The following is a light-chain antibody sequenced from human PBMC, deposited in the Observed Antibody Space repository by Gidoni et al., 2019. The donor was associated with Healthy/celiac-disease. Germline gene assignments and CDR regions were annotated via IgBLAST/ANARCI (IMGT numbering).Light chain of an antibody. J-gene: IGKJ4*01. Sequence: EIVFTQSPATLSLSPGERATLSCRASQSVSSYLAWYQQKPGQAPRLLIYDASNRATGIPARFSGSGSGTDFTLTISSLEPEEFAVYYCQQRSNWPLTFGGXTKVEIK. CDR1: QSVSSY. CDR2: DAS. CDR3: QQRSNWPLT. V-gene: IGKV3-11*01.